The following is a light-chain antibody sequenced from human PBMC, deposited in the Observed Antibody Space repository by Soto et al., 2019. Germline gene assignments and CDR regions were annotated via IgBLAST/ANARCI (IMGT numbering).Light chain of an antibody. CDR3: CSYAVSSTV. CDR1: SSDVGSYNL. V-gene: IGLV2-23*02. J-gene: IGLJ1*01. Sequence: QPALTQPASVSGSPGQSITISCTGTSSDVGSYNLVSWYQQHPGKAPKLMICEVSKRPSGVSNRFSGSKSGNTASLTISGLQAEDEADYYCCSYAVSSTVFGTGTKVTVL. CDR2: EVS.